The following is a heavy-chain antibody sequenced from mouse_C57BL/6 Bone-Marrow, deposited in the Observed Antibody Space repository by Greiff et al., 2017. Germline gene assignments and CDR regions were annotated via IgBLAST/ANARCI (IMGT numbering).Heavy chain of an antibody. CDR1: GYTFTDYY. V-gene: IGHV1-26*01. D-gene: IGHD2-2*01. Sequence: VQLQQSGPELVKPGASVKISCKASGYTFTDYYMNWVKQSHGKSLEWIGDINPNNGGTRYNQKFKGKATLTVDKSSSTAYMELRSLTSEDSAVYYCALYGYDFAYWGQGTLVTVSA. J-gene: IGHJ3*01. CDR2: INPNNGGT. CDR3: ALYGYDFAY.